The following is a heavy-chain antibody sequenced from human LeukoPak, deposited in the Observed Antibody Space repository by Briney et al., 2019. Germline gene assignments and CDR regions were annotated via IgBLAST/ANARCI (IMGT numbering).Heavy chain of an antibody. V-gene: IGHV4-30-4*01. J-gene: IGHJ3*02. CDR3: ARVGCSSTSCYSDAFDI. CDR2: IYYSGST. D-gene: IGHD2-2*01. CDR1: GGSISSGDYY. Sequence: PPQTLSLTCTVSGGSISSGDYYWSWIRQPPGKGLEWIGYIYYSGSTYYNPSLKSRVTISVDTSKNQFSLKLSSVTAADTAVYYCARVGCSSTSCYSDAFDIWGQGAMVTVSS.